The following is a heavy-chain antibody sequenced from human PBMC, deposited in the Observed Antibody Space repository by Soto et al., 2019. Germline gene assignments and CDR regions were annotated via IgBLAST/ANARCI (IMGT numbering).Heavy chain of an antibody. V-gene: IGHV3-11*01. D-gene: IGHD3-10*01. CDR2: ITKSGSSA. CDR3: VRGPHYGAWVDYFDN. CDR1: IFSDPY. J-gene: IGHJ4*02. Sequence: IFSDPYMAWFHQSPGKGLEWLSYITKSGSSARYADSVNGRITISRDNTKNSLFLQMNSLRDEDTGIYYCVRGPHYGAWVDYFDNWGQGTLVTVS.